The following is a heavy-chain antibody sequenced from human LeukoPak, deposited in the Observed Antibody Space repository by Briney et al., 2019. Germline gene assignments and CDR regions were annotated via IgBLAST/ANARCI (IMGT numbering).Heavy chain of an antibody. J-gene: IGHJ4*02. D-gene: IGHD3-10*01. Sequence: GGSLRLSCAGSGFNFSSYSMSWVRQAPWKGLEFVSSISSSSSFIYYADSVKGRFTISRDNAKKSLSLQMNSLRAEDTAVYYCARLFVYGSGAEAFDYWGQGALVTVSS. CDR3: ARLFVYGSGAEAFDY. CDR2: ISSSSSFI. V-gene: IGHV3-21*01. CDR1: GFNFSSYS.